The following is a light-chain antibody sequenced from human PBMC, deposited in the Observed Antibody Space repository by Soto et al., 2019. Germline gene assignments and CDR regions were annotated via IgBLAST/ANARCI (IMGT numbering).Light chain of an antibody. J-gene: IGLJ3*02. CDR3: ETWDSNTHTV. Sequence: QAVVTQSSSASASLGSSVKLTCTLSSRHSSYIIAWHQQQPGKAPRYLMKLEGSGSYNKGSGVPDRFSGSSSGADRYLTISNLQFEDEADYYCETWDSNTHTVFGGGTQLTVL. CDR1: SRHSSYI. V-gene: IGLV4-60*02. CDR2: LEGSGSY.